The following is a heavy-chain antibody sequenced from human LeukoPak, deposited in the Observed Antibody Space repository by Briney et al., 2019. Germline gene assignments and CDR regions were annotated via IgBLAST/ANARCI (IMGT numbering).Heavy chain of an antibody. D-gene: IGHD3-22*01. CDR2: IYYSGST. J-gene: IGHJ4*02. CDR3: ARQAPGDYYDSSGYYYY. V-gene: IGHV4-39*01. CDR1: GGSISSSSYY. Sequence: SETLSLTCTVSGGSISSSSYYRGWIRQPPGKGLEWIGSIYYSGSTYYNPSLKSRVTISVDTSKNQFSLKLSSVTAADTAVYYCARQAPGDYYDSSGYYYYWGQGTLVTVSS.